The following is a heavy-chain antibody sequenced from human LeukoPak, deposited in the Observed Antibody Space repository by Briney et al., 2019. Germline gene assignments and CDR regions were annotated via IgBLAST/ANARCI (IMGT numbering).Heavy chain of an antibody. CDR3: AREDIVVVPAANRVGFYYYYYMDV. D-gene: IGHD2-2*01. V-gene: IGHV3-48*03. Sequence: GGSLRLSCAASGFTFSSYEMNWVRQAPGKGLEWVSYISSSGSTIYYADSVKGRFTISRDNAKNSLYLQMNSLRAEDTAVYYCAREDIVVVPAANRVGFYYYYYMDVWGKGTTVTVSS. CDR1: GFTFSSYE. CDR2: ISSSGSTI. J-gene: IGHJ6*03.